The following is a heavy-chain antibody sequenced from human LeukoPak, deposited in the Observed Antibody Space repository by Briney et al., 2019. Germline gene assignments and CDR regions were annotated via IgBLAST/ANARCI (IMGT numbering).Heavy chain of an antibody. CDR2: ISSSGSTI. J-gene: IGHJ4*02. CDR1: GFTFSSYE. D-gene: IGHD3-10*01. Sequence: PGGSLRLSCAASGFTFSSYEMSWVRQAPGKGLEWVSYISSSGSTIYYADSVKGRFTISKDNAKNSLYLQMNSLRAEDTAVYYCARDGGHYGSGSNFDYWGQGTLVTVSS. CDR3: ARDGGHYGSGSNFDY. V-gene: IGHV3-48*03.